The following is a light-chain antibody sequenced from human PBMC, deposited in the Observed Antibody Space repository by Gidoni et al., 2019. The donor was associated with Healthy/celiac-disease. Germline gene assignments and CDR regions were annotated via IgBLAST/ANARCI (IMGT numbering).Light chain of an antibody. CDR2: GAS. Sequence: VLTQSPGTLSLSPGERATLSCRASQSVSSSYLAWYQQKPGQAPRLLIYGASSRATGIPDRFSGSGSGTDFTLTISRLEPEDFAVYYCQQYGSSPKTFGQGTKVEIK. V-gene: IGKV3-20*01. CDR3: QQYGSSPKT. CDR1: QSVSSSY. J-gene: IGKJ1*01.